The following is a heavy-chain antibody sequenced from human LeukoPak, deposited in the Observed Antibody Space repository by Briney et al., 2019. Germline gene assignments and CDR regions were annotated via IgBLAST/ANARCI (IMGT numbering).Heavy chain of an antibody. Sequence: KPSETLPLTRSVSGGSSSNYYWGWIRQPPGRGLEWVGNIYYSGSTYCNPSLKSRVTISADTSKNHFSLNLNSVTAADTAVYYCARCRGRSSDFDYWGQGTLVTVPS. CDR2: IYYSGST. CDR1: GGSSSNYY. J-gene: IGHJ4*02. V-gene: IGHV4-39*02. D-gene: IGHD6-6*01. CDR3: ARCRGRSSDFDY.